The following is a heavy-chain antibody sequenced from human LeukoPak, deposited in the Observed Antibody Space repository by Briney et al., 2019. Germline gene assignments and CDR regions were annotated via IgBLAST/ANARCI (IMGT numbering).Heavy chain of an antibody. D-gene: IGHD4-23*01. V-gene: IGHV3-66*01. J-gene: IGHJ6*02. CDR3: ASTTTVVTPYYYYGMDV. CDR1: GFTFSSYW. CDR2: IYSGGST. Sequence: PGGSLRLSCAASGFTFSSYWMHWVRHAPGKGLEWVSVIYSGGSTYYADSVKGRFTISRDNSKNTLYLQMNSLRAEDTAVYYCASTTTVVTPYYYYGMDVWGQGTTVTVSS.